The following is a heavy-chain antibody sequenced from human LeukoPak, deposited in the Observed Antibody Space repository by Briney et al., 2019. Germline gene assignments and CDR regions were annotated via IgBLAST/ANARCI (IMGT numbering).Heavy chain of an antibody. CDR3: ARGVSISSSWYNDI. V-gene: IGHV3-11*01. D-gene: IGHD6-13*01. J-gene: IGHJ3*02. CDR2: ISRSGSSI. CDR1: GFTFSDYY. Sequence: GGSLRLSYAASGFTFSDYYMSWIRRAPGKGLEWVSYISRSGSSIYYEDSVKGRFTISRDNAKNSLYLQMNSLRAEDTAVYYCARGVSISSSWYNDIWGQGTMVTVSS.